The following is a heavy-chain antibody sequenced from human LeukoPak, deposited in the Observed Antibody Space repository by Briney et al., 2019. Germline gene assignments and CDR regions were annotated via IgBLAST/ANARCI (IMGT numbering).Heavy chain of an antibody. V-gene: IGHV3-7*01. D-gene: IGHD5-12*01. CDR1: GFTFSRYG. CDR2: LHPDGSER. J-gene: IGHJ4*02. CDR3: ARGGYSFDY. Sequence: PGGSLRLSCAASGFTFSRYGMHWVRQAPGKGLEWVARLHPDGSERNYVGSVEGRFTVFGDNAKSSLFLQMHSLRAEDTAVYYCARGGYSFDYLGQGTLVTVPS.